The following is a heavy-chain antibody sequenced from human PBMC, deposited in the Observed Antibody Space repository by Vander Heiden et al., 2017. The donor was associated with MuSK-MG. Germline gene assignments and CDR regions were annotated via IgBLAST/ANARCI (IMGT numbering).Heavy chain of an antibody. J-gene: IGHJ4*02. CDR3: ARGGAVIAVAGKGPKYYFDY. V-gene: IGHV1-69*01. D-gene: IGHD6-19*01. CDR2: IIPIFGTA. Sequence: QVQLVQSGAEVKKPGSSVKVSCKASGGTFSSYAIRWVRQAPGQGLEWMGGIIPIFGTANYAQKFQGRVTMTADESTSTAYMERSRMRSEETAVYYCARGGAVIAVAGKGPKYYFDYWGQGTMVTVYS. CDR1: GGTFSSYA.